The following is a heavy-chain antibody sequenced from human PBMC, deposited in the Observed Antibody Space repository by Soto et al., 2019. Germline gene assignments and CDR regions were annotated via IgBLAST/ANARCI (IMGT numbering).Heavy chain of an antibody. J-gene: IGHJ4*02. CDR3: ARGWNYDYVWGSYRLDY. V-gene: IGHV3-33*01. D-gene: IGHD3-16*02. CDR2: IWYDGSNK. Sequence: QVQLVESGGGVVQPGRSLRLSCAASRFTFSSYGMHWVRQAPGKGLEWVAVIWYDGSNKYYADSVKGRFTISRDNSKNTLYLQMNSLRAEDTAVYYCARGWNYDYVWGSYRLDYWGQGTLVTVSS. CDR1: RFTFSSYG.